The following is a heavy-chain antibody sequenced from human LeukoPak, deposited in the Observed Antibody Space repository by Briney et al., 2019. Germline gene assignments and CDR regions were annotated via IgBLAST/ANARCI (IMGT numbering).Heavy chain of an antibody. J-gene: IGHJ4*02. D-gene: IGHD7-27*01. CDR1: GFTFTSYN. Sequence: GGSLRLSCAASGFTFTSYNMNWVRQAPGKGLEWVSSISTISSYIYYADSVKGRFTISRDNAKNSLYLQMNSLRAEDTAVYYCASETGGFDYWGQGTLVTVSS. CDR3: ASETGGFDY. CDR2: ISTISSYI. V-gene: IGHV3-21*01.